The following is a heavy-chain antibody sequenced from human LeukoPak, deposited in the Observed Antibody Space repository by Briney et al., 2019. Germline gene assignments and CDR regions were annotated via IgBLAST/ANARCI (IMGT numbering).Heavy chain of an antibody. CDR2: IYYSGST. D-gene: IGHD4-23*01. V-gene: IGHV4-59*12. Sequence: SETLSLTCTVSGGSISSYYWSWIRQPPGKGLEWIGYIYYSGSTNYNPSLKSRVTISVDTSKNQFSLKLSSVTAADTAVYYCARGGFSLFTVVTGPFDIWGQGTMVTVSS. J-gene: IGHJ3*02. CDR1: GGSISSYY. CDR3: ARGGFSLFTVVTGPFDI.